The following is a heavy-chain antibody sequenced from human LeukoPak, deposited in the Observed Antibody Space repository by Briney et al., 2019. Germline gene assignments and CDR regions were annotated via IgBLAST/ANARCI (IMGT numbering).Heavy chain of an antibody. V-gene: IGHV4-4*07. CDR1: GGSISSYY. Sequence: PSETLSLTCTVSGGSISSYYWSWIRQPAGKGLERIGRIYISGSTNYNPSLKSRVTISIDKSKNQFSLKLSSVTAADTAVYYCARDWSYDRSFDIRGQGTMVTVSS. D-gene: IGHD3-10*01. J-gene: IGHJ3*02. CDR3: ARDWSYDRSFDI. CDR2: IYISGST.